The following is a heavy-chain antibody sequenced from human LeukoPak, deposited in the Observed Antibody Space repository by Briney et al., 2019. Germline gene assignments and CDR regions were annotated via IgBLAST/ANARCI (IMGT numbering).Heavy chain of an antibody. J-gene: IGHJ6*02. CDR2: INAGNGNT. D-gene: IGHD4-17*01. CDR3: ASVDGDPDYYYYGMDV. CDR1: GYTFTSYA. V-gene: IGHV1-3*01. Sequence: GASVKVSCKASGYTFTSYAMHWVRQAPGQRLEWMGWINAGNGNTKYSQKFQGSVTITRDTSASTAYMELSSLRSEDTAVYYCASVDGDPDYYYYGMDVWGQGTTVTVSS.